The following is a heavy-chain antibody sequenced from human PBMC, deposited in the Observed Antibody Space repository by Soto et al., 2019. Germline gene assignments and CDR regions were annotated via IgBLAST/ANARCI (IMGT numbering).Heavy chain of an antibody. V-gene: IGHV3-23*01. J-gene: IGHJ6*02. D-gene: IGHD6-13*01. Sequence: GGSLRLSCAASGFSFGDSAMSWVRQPPGKGLEWLAAVNPDGSDTFYADSVKGRFTISRDDSKNTLYLQMNSLKTEDTAVYYCTTELYSSSWYGYYYYGMDVWGQGTTVTVSS. CDR3: TTELYSSSWYGYYYYGMDV. CDR2: VNPDGSDT. CDR1: GFSFGDSA.